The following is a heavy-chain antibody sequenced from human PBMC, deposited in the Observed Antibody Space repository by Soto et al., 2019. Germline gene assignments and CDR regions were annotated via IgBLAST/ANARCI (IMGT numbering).Heavy chain of an antibody. CDR2: ISSSSGVI. CDR3: ARANAKAYPHEDYGIYTIDAFDL. CDR1: GFTINDYR. D-gene: IGHD4-17*01. V-gene: IGHV3-48*01. J-gene: IGHJ3*01. Sequence: EVQLVESGGGLVQPGGSLRLSCAASGFTINDYRMNWVRQAPGTGLEWLSYISSSSGVIYYVDSVKGRFTISRDNAKNSVYLQLNGVIAEDSAVYVCARANAKAYPHEDYGIYTIDAFDLGGRATVVTVSS.